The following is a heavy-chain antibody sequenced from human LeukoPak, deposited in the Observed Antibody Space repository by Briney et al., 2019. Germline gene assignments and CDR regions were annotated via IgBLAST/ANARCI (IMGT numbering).Heavy chain of an antibody. CDR1: GYTFTGYH. CDR3: ASLAIVGATNFDY. D-gene: IGHD1-26*01. CDR2: INPNSGGT. V-gene: IGHV1-2*02. Sequence: ASVKVSCKASGYTFTGYHMHWVRQAPGQGLEGMGWINPNSGGTNYAQKFQGRVTMTRDTSISTAYMELSRLRSDDTAVYYCASLAIVGATNFDYWGQGTLVTVSS. J-gene: IGHJ4*02.